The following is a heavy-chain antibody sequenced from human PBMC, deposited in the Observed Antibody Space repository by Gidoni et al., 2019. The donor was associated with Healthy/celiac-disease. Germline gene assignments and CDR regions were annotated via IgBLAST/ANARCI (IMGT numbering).Heavy chain of an antibody. D-gene: IGHD6-19*01. CDR1: GFTLSGSA. J-gene: IGHJ1*01. V-gene: IGHV3-73*01. Sequence: EVQLVESGGGLVQPGGSLKLSCAASGFTLSGSARNWVRQASGKGLEWVGRIRSKANSYATAYAASVKGRFTISRDDSKNTAYLQMNSLKTEDTAVYYCTTTPIDSSGWYIYFQHWGQGTLVTVSS. CDR2: IRSKANSYAT. CDR3: TTTPIDSSGWYIYFQH.